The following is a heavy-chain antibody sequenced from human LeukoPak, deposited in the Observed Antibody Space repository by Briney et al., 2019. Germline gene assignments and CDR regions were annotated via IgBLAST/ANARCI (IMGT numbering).Heavy chain of an antibody. D-gene: IGHD3-10*01. V-gene: IGHV3-48*02. Sequence: GGSLRLSCAASGFTFSSYAMNWVRQAPGKGLEWVSYISSGGGTIYYADSVKGRFTISRDSARQTVHLQMNSLRDDDTAVYYCARDRGYYGSGSYYNDYWGQGTLVIVSA. CDR1: GFTFSSYA. CDR3: ARDRGYYGSGSYYNDY. J-gene: IGHJ4*02. CDR2: ISSGGGTI.